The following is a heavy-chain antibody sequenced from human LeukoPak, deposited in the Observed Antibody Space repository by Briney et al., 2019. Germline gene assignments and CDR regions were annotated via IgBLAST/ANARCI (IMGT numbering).Heavy chain of an antibody. J-gene: IGHJ4*02. D-gene: IGHD4-17*01. V-gene: IGHV1-18*01. Sequence: GASVKVSCKASGYTFTSYGISWVRQAPGQGLEWMGWISAYNGNTNYAQKLQGRVTMTTDTSTSTAYMELRSLRSDDTAVYYCARDRYYIDYGDLNFDYWGQGTLVTVSS. CDR3: ARDRYYIDYGDLNFDY. CDR2: ISAYNGNT. CDR1: GYTFTSYG.